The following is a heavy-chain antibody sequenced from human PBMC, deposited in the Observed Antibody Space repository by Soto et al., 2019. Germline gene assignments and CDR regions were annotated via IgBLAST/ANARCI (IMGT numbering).Heavy chain of an antibody. CDR1: GFTVSSNY. V-gene: IGHV3-66*01. D-gene: IGHD1-1*01. J-gene: IGHJ4*02. CDR3: ARGGTTGTTPTFEHDY. Sequence: EVQLVESGGGLVQPGGSLRLSCAASGFTVSSNYMSWVRQAPGKGLEWVSVIYSGGSTYYADSMKGRFTISRDNSKPTLYLQMNILRAEDTAVYYCARGGTTGTTPTFEHDYWGQGTLVTVSS. CDR2: IYSGGST.